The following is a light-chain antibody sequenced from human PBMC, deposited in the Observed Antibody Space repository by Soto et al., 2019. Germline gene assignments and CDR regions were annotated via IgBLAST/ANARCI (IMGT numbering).Light chain of an antibody. V-gene: IGLV1-51*01. CDR2: EDN. CDR3: GTWDSGLRAGV. J-gene: IGLJ3*02. CDR1: SSNIGNYY. Sequence: QSVLTQPPSVSATPGQKVTISCSGSSSNIGNYYVSWYQQLPRTAPKLLIYEDNKRPSGIPDRFSGSKSGTSATLGITGLQTGEEADFYCGTWDSGLRAGVFGGGTKLTVL.